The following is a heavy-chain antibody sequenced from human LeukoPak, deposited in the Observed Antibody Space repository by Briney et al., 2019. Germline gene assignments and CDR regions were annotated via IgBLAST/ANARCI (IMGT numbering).Heavy chain of an antibody. CDR1: GFIFNSYW. J-gene: IGHJ4*02. V-gene: IGHV3-74*01. Sequence: PGGSLRLSCAASGFIFNSYWMHWVRQAPGKGLVWVSGVNRDGSYTNYADAVKGRFTISRDNAKNTLYLQMNSLRAVDTAVYYCARDLKSAFDYWGQGTLATVSS. CDR3: ARDLKSAFDY. CDR2: VNRDGSYT.